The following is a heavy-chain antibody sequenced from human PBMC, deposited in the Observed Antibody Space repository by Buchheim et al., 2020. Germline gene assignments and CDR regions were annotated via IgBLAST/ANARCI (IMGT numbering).Heavy chain of an antibody. CDR2: ISGSGDST. D-gene: IGHD7-27*01. J-gene: IGHJ4*02. CDR3: TKDPNWESH. CDR1: GFTFSDEA. Sequence: EVQLLESGGGLVQPGGSLRLSCAATGFTFSDEAMTWVRQAPGKGLEWVSIISGSGDSTYYADSVQGRFTVSRDNSRKMVYLQMNSLSVDDTAVYYCTKDPNWESHWGQGTL. V-gene: IGHV3-23*01.